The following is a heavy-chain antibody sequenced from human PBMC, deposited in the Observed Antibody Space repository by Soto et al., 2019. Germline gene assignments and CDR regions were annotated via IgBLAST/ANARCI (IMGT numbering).Heavy chain of an antibody. V-gene: IGHV6-1*01. J-gene: IGHJ1*01. CDR2: TFYRSKWSN. CDR3: ARGLGSANYV. Sequence: SQTLSLTCAISGDSVSSKSAAWNWFRQSPSRGLEWLGRTFYRSKWSNDYEASVKGRISVNPDTSKNQFSLQLNSVTPDDTAVYYCARGLGSANYVWGQGTRVTVS. CDR1: GDSVSSKSAA. D-gene: IGHD3-10*01.